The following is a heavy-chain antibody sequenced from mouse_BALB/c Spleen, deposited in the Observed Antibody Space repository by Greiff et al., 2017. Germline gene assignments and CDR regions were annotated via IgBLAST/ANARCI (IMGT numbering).Heavy chain of an antibody. V-gene: IGHV14-3*02. CDR1: GFNIKDTY. D-gene: IGHD3-1*01. CDR3: ARREARGTDAMDY. J-gene: IGHJ4*01. CDR2: IDPANGNT. Sequence: EVMLVESGAELVKPGASVKLSCTASGFNIKDTYMHWVKQRPEQGLEWIGRIDPANGNTKYDPKFQGKATITADTSSNTAYLQLSSLTSEDTAVYYCARREARGTDAMDYWGQGTSVTVSS.